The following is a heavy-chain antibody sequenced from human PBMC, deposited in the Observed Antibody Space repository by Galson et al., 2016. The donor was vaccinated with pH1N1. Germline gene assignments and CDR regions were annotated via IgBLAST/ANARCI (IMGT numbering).Heavy chain of an antibody. CDR3: ARYSSIGARAQDY. V-gene: IGHV3-23*01. D-gene: IGHD6-6*01. CDR2: INSSGGST. Sequence: SLRLSCAASGFTFSSYAMSWVRQAPGKGPEWVSGINSSGGSTYYADSVKGRFTISRDNSKNTMYLQMNSLRAEDTAVYYCARYSSIGARAQDYWGQGTLATVSS. J-gene: IGHJ4*02. CDR1: GFTFSSYA.